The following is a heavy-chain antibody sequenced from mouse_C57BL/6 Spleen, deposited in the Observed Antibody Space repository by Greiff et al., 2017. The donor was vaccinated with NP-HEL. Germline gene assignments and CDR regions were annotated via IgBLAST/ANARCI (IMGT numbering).Heavy chain of an antibody. V-gene: IGHV1-81*01. CDR1: GYIFTSYG. CDR2: IYPRSGNT. Sequence: VQLQQSGAELARPGASVKLSCKASGYIFTSYGISWVNQRTGQGLEWIGAIYPRSGNTYYNENFKGKATLTADKSSSKAYMELRSLTSEDSAVYFCASRDSSGYFDVWGTRTTVTVSS. D-gene: IGHD3-2*02. J-gene: IGHJ1*03. CDR3: ASRDSSGYFDV.